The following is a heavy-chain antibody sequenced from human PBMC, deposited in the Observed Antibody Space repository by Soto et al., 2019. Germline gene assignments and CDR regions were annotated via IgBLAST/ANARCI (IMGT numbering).Heavy chain of an antibody. V-gene: IGHV5-51*01. CDR2: VYTGDSDT. Sequence: GESLKISCKASGYIFSDFWIGWVRQMPGKGLEWMGLVYTGDSDTKYTPSFQGQVTISADKSITTAYLQWTSLKASDTAMYYCARGRAQPCGAERFCFHPWGQGTLGTVSS. CDR1: GYIFSDFW. J-gene: IGHJ5*02. CDR3: ARGRAQPCGAERFCFHP. D-gene: IGHD2-21*01.